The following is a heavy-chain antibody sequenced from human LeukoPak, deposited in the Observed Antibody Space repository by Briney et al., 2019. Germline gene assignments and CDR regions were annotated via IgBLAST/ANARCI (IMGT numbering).Heavy chain of an antibody. CDR1: GYTFTSYY. V-gene: IGHV1-46*01. J-gene: IGHJ4*02. CDR2: INPSGGST. CDR3: ERHNVDTAMADY. Sequence: ASVKVSCKASGYTFTSYYMHWVRQAPGQGLEWMGIINPSGGSTSYAKKFQGRVTMTRDTSTSTVYMELSSLRSEDTAVYYCERHNVDTAMADYWGQGTLVTVSS. D-gene: IGHD5-18*01.